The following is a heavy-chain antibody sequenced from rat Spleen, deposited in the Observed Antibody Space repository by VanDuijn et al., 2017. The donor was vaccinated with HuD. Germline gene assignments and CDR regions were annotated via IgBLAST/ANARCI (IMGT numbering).Heavy chain of an antibody. CDR1: GYSITSAYK. V-gene: IGHV3-3*01. D-gene: IGHD1-5*01. CDR3: ARYRYNWGPILDY. CDR2: INSAGST. Sequence: EVQLQESGPGLVKPSQSLSLTCSVSGYSITSAYKWTWIRKFPGTKLEWMEYINSAGSTNYSPSLKSRISIIRDTSKNQFFLQLNSVTTEETATYYCARYRYNWGPILDYWGQGVMVTVSS. J-gene: IGHJ2*01.